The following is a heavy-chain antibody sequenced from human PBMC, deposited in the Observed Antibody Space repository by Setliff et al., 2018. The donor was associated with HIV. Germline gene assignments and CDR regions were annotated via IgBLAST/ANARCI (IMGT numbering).Heavy chain of an antibody. Sequence: LSLTCTVSGGSISSSSYYWGWIRQPPGKGLEWIGSIYYSGSTYYNPSLKSRVTISVDTSKNQFSLKLSSVTAADTAVYYCARVKSIKTTLVRLWPRFDLWGQGTQVTVSS. CDR2: IYYSGST. CDR1: GGSISSSSYY. CDR3: ARVKSIKTTLVRLWPRFDL. V-gene: IGHV4-39*01. D-gene: IGHD3-10*01. J-gene: IGHJ5*02.